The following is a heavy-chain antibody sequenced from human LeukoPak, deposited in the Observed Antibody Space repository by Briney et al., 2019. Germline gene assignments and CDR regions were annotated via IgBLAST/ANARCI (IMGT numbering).Heavy chain of an antibody. CDR3: ARGARVATIDY. Sequence: GVSLRLSCAASGFTFSSYGMHWVRQAPGKGLEWVAFIRYDGSNKYYADSVKGRFTISRDNSKNTLYLQMNSLRAEDAAVYYCARGARVATIDYWGQGTLVTVSS. J-gene: IGHJ4*02. D-gene: IGHD5-12*01. CDR2: IRYDGSNK. V-gene: IGHV3-30*02. CDR1: GFTFSSYG.